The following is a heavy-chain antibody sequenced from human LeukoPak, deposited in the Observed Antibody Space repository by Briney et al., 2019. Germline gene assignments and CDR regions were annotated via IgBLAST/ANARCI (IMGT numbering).Heavy chain of an antibody. V-gene: IGHV4-34*01. J-gene: IGHJ4*02. Sequence: PSETLSLTCAVYGGSFSGHYWSWIRQPPGKGLEWIGEINHSGSTNYNPSLKSRVTISVDTSKNQFSLKLNSVTAADTAVYYCAKTPGITMIDKMGFYYFDYWGQGTLVTVSS. D-gene: IGHD3-22*01. CDR1: GGSFSGHY. CDR3: AKTPGITMIDKMGFYYFDY. CDR2: INHSGST.